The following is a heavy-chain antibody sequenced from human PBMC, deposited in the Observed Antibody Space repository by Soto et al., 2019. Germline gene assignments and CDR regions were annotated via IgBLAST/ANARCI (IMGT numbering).Heavy chain of an antibody. Sequence: QVQLVQSGAEVKKPGASVKVSCKASGYTFTSYGISWVRQAPGQGLEWMGWISAYNGNTNYAQKLQGRVTMTTDTSTSTAYMELRSLRSDDTAVYYCAGDKMRCSGGSCHYYFDYWGQGTLVTVSS. CDR2: ISAYNGNT. V-gene: IGHV1-18*01. D-gene: IGHD2-15*01. J-gene: IGHJ4*02. CDR3: AGDKMRCSGGSCHYYFDY. CDR1: GYTFTSYG.